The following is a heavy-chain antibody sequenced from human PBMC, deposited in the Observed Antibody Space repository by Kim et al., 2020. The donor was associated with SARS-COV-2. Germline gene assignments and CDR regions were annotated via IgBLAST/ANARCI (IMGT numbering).Heavy chain of an antibody. CDR3: ARDPHYCSSTSCYRDY. J-gene: IGHJ4*02. D-gene: IGHD2-2*01. V-gene: IGHV3-21*01. CDR2: ISSSSYI. Sequence: GGSLRLSCAASGFTFSSYSMNWVRQAPGKGLEWVSSISSSSYIYYADSVKGRFTISRDNAKNSLYLQMNSLRAEDTAVYYCARDPHYCSSTSCYRDYWGQGTLVTVSS. CDR1: GFTFSSYS.